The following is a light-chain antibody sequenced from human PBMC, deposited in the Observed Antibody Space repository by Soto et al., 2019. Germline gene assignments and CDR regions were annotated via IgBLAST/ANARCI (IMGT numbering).Light chain of an antibody. CDR1: QSVLYSSKNKNY. V-gene: IGKV4-1*01. J-gene: IGKJ4*01. CDR2: WAS. CDR3: QQYYSTPLLT. Sequence: DIVMTQSPDSLSVSLGERATINCKSSQSVLYSSKNKNYLAWYQQKPGQPPKLLIYWASTRESGVPDRVSGSGSGTDFTLTISSLQAEDVAGYYCQQYYSTPLLTFGGGTKVEIK.